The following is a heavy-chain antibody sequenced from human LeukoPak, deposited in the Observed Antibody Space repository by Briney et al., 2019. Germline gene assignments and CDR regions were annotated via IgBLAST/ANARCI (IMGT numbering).Heavy chain of an antibody. CDR2: INPNSGGT. Sequence: ASVKVSCKASGYTFTGYYMHWVRQAPGQGLEWMGWINPNSGGTNYAQKFQGRVTMTRDTSISTAYMELSRLRSDDTAVYYCARHRVVSSGYPMSAFDIWGQGTMVTVSS. CDR1: GYTFTGYY. CDR3: ARHRVVSSGYPMSAFDI. V-gene: IGHV1-2*02. J-gene: IGHJ3*02. D-gene: IGHD3-22*01.